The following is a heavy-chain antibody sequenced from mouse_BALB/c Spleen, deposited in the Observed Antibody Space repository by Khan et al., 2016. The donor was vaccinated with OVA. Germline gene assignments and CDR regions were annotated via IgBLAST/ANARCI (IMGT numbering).Heavy chain of an antibody. Sequence: QVQLQQSGTELARPGASVNLSCKASGYTFTDFYINWVKQRSGQGLEWIGEISPGSGDTYYNEKFKGKATLTADKSSSTAYMQLSSLTSEASAVYFCARRNYFGSTFAYWGQGTLVTVSA. J-gene: IGHJ3*01. D-gene: IGHD1-2*01. CDR3: ARRNYFGSTFAY. V-gene: IGHV1-77*01. CDR2: ISPGSGDT. CDR1: GYTFTDFY.